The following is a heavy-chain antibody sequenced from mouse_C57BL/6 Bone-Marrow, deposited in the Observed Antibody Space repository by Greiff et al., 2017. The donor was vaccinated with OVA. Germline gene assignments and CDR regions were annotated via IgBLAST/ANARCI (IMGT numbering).Heavy chain of an antibody. CDR3: ARLGFDY. V-gene: IGHV5-17*01. Sequence: EVHLVESGGGLVKPGGSLTLSCAASGFTFSDYGMHWVRQAPEKGLEWVAYISSGSSTIYYADTVKGRFTISRDNAKNTLFLQMTSLRSDDTAMYYCARLGFDYWGQGTTLTVSS. J-gene: IGHJ2*01. CDR1: GFTFSDYG. D-gene: IGHD4-1*01. CDR2: ISSGSSTI.